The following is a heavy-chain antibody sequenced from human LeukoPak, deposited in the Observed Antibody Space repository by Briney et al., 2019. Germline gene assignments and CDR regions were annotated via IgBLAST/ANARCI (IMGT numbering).Heavy chain of an antibody. Sequence: QPGGSLRLSCAASGLTFSSYWMSWVRQTPGKGLEWVANMKEDGSEKYYVDSVKGRFTISRDNAKNSLYLQMNSLRAEDTAVYYCASHTYYYVSSGYLFDYWGQGTLVTVSS. CDR1: GLTFSSYW. V-gene: IGHV3-7*01. J-gene: IGHJ4*02. CDR3: ASHTYYYVSSGYLFDY. D-gene: IGHD3-22*01. CDR2: MKEDGSEK.